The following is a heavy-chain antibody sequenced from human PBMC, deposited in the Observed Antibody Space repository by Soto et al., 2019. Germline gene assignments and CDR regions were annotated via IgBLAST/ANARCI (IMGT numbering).Heavy chain of an antibody. D-gene: IGHD2-15*01. CDR2: IYWNDDK. CDR1: GFSLSTSGVG. V-gene: IGHV2-5*01. CDR3: ALTGRYCSGGSCYTLFDY. Sequence: QITLKESGPTLVKPTQTLTLTCTFSGFSLSTSGVGVGWIRQPPGKALEWRALIYWNDDKRYSPSLKSRLTSTKDTSKNQVVLTMTNMDPVDTATYYCALTGRYCSGGSCYTLFDYWGQGTLVTVSS. J-gene: IGHJ4*02.